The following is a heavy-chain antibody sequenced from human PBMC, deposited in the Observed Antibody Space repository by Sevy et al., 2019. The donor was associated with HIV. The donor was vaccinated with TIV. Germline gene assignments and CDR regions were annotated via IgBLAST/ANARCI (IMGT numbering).Heavy chain of an antibody. J-gene: IGHJ5*02. CDR3: ARERVYCSSGRCKPGGWFDP. V-gene: IGHV1-2*02. Sequence: ASVKVSCKASAYTFTGYYMHWVRQAPGQGLEWMVWINPNSSGTNYAQKFQGRVTMTRDTSISTAYMELSRPRSDDTAVYYCARERVYCSSGRCKPGGWFDPWGQGTLVTVSS. D-gene: IGHD2-15*01. CDR2: INPNSSGT. CDR1: AYTFTGYY.